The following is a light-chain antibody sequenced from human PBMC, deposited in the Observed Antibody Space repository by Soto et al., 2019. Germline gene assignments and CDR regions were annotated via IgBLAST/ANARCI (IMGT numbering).Light chain of an antibody. CDR1: QSVGSY. CDR2: ETS. V-gene: IGKV3-11*01. J-gene: IGKJ1*01. Sequence: EIVLTQSPDTLSLSPGERATLSCSASQSVGSYLAWYQQKPGQAPRLLIYETSNRATGIPARFSGSGSGTDFTLTISSLEPEDFAVYYCQQRSNWPLPFGQGTKVEIK. CDR3: QQRSNWPLP.